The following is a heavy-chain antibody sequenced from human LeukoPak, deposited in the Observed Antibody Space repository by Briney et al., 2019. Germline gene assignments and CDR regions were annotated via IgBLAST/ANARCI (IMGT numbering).Heavy chain of an antibody. D-gene: IGHD1-1*01. Sequence: GGSLRLSCAASGFTFSSYWMHWVRQAPGKGLVWVSHINTDGSSTTYADSVKGRFTISRDNAKNTLYLQMNSLRAEDTAVYYCASSNSANWFDPWGQGTLVTVSS. V-gene: IGHV3-74*01. CDR3: ASSNSANWFDP. CDR2: INTDGSST. CDR1: GFTFSSYW. J-gene: IGHJ5*02.